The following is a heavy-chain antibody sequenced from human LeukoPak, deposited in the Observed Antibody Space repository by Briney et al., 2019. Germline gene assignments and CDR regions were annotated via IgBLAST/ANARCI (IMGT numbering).Heavy chain of an antibody. J-gene: IGHJ4*02. CDR1: GFTFSSYS. CDR2: ISSSSSYI. V-gene: IGHV3-21*01. CDR3: ARGHYYDSSGYRGTSGY. D-gene: IGHD3-22*01. Sequence: GGSLRLSCAASGFTFSSYSMNWVRQAPVKGLEWVSSISSSSSYIYYADSVKGRFTISRDNAKNSLYLQMNSLRAEDTAVYYCARGHYYDSSGYRGTSGYWGQGTLVTVSS.